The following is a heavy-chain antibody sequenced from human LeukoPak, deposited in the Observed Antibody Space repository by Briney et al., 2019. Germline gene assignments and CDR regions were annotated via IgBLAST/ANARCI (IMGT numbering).Heavy chain of an antibody. Sequence: PSETLSLTCTVSGGSISGSGYYWGWIRQLPGKGLEWIGSIYYGVSTYYNPSLKSRVTISIDTSTNQFSLKLSSVTAADTAVYFCASDDYVWGSYPVYWGQGSLVTVSS. V-gene: IGHV4-39*07. CDR3: ASDDYVWGSYPVY. CDR1: GGSISGSGYY. CDR2: IYYGVST. J-gene: IGHJ4*02. D-gene: IGHD3-16*02.